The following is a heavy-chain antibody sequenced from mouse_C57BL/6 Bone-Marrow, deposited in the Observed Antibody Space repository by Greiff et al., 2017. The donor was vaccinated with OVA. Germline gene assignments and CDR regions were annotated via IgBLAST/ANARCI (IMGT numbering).Heavy chain of an antibody. CDR2: IDPQSGGT. CDR1: GYTFTSYW. D-gene: IGHD2-1*01. CDR3: ASLPPCFAY. V-gene: IGHV1-72*01. Sequence: QVQLQQPGAELVKPGASVKLSCKASGYTFTSYWMHWVKQRPGRGLEWIGMIDPQSGGTKYNEKFKGKATLTVDKPSSTAYVQLSSLTSEDSAVYYCASLPPCFAYWGQGTLVTVSA. J-gene: IGHJ3*01.